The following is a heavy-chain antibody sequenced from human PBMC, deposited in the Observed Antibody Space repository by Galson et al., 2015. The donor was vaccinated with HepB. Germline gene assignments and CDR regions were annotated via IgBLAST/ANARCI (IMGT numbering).Heavy chain of an antibody. CDR1: GFTFSSYG. CDR3: AKNYYYGSGTDAFDI. Sequence: SLRLSCAASGFTFSSYGMHWVRQAPGKGLEWVAVISYDGSNKYYADSVKGRFTISRDNSKNTLYLQMNSLRAEDTAVYYCAKNYYYGSGTDAFDIWGQGTMVTVSS. D-gene: IGHD3-10*01. V-gene: IGHV3-30*18. CDR2: ISYDGSNK. J-gene: IGHJ3*02.